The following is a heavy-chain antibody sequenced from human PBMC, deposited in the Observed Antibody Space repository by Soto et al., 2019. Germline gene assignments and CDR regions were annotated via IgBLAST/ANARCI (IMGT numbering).Heavy chain of an antibody. CDR2: IYYSGST. J-gene: IGHJ5*02. V-gene: IGHV4-59*01. CDR3: ASHGSGRYPRFDP. CDR1: GGSISSYY. Sequence: QVQLQESGPGLVKPSETLSLTCTVSGGSISSYYWSWIRQPPGKGLEWIGYIYYSGSTNYNPSLKSRVTISVDTSKKQVSLKLSSVTAADTAVYYCASHGSGRYPRFDPWGQGTLVTVSS. D-gene: IGHD3-10*01.